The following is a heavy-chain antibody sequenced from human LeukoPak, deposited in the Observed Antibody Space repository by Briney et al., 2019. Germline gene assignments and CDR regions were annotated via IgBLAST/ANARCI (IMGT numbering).Heavy chain of an antibody. CDR2: INHSGST. Sequence: SGTLSLTCAVYGGSFSGYYWSWIRQPPGKGLEWIGEINHSGSTNYNPSLKRRVTISVDTSKNQFSLKLSSVTAADTAVYYCARATLYGSGSSRAPYFDYWGQGTPGTVSS. CDR1: GGSFSGYY. D-gene: IGHD3-10*01. CDR3: ARATLYGSGSSRAPYFDY. J-gene: IGHJ4*02. V-gene: IGHV4-34*01.